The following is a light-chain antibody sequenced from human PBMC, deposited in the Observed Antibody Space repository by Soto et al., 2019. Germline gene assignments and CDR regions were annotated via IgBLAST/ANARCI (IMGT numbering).Light chain of an antibody. CDR2: AAS. J-gene: IGKJ3*01. CDR1: QGISNY. CDR3: QKYNSAPFT. V-gene: IGKV1-27*01. Sequence: DIQMTQSPSSRSASPGDRVTITCRASQGISNYLAWYQQKPGKVPKLLIYAASTLQSGVPSRFGGSGSGTDFTLTISSVHPEDVAPSYCQKYNSAPFTFGPGTTVDIQ.